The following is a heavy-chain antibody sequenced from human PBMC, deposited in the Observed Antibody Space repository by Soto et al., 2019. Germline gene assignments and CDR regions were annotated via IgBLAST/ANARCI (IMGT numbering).Heavy chain of an antibody. CDR2: ISAHNGNT. D-gene: IGHD1-1*01. V-gene: IGHV1-18*01. J-gene: IGHJ4*02. Sequence: QVHLVQSGAXVKKPGASVKVSCKGSGYTFTSYGITWVRQAPGQGLEWMGWISAHNGNTDYAQKHQGRVTVTRDTSTSTAYMELRSLRSDDTAVYYCARGRYGDYWGQGALVTVSS. CDR3: ARGRYGDY. CDR1: GYTFTSYG.